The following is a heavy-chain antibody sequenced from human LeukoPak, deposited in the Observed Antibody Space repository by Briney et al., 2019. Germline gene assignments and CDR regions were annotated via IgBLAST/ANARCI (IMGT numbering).Heavy chain of an antibody. CDR2: IYYSGST. CDR1: GGSISSSSYY. Sequence: SETLSLTCTVSGGSISSSSYYWGWIRQPPGKGLEWIGSIYYSGSTNYNPSLKSRVTISVDTSKDQFSLKLSSVTAADTAVYYCARTTREYYDILTGYYSYYMDVWGKGTTVTISS. J-gene: IGHJ6*03. D-gene: IGHD3-9*01. V-gene: IGHV4-39*07. CDR3: ARTTREYYDILTGYYSYYMDV.